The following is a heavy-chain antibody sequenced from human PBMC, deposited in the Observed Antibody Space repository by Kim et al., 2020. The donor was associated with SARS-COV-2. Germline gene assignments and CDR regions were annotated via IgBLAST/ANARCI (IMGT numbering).Heavy chain of an antibody. D-gene: IGHD3-16*01. J-gene: IGHJ6*02. V-gene: IGHV4-31*11. CDR3: ARQWGYLGMDV. Sequence: SETLSLTCEVSGDYISTGAYYWSWIRQHPGKGLEWIGYIYTSGSTFYNPSLKSRVTLSVDRSKNQISLILTSVTAADTAVYYCARQWGYLGMDVWGQGTTVTVSS. CDR2: IYTSGST. CDR1: GDYISTGAYY.